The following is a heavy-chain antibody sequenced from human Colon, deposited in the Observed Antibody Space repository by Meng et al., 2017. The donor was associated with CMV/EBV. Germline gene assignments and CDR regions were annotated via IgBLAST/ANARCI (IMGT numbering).Heavy chain of an antibody. J-gene: IGHJ4*02. Sequence: GESLKISCAASGFTVSNNYMNWVRQAPGKGLEWVSVISDAGNTYYADSVRGRFTSSRDNSKNTLSLQMHSLRVEDTAVYYCARPARGSTNYYWGQGTLVTVSS. CDR1: GFTVSNNY. CDR3: ARPARGSTNYY. V-gene: IGHV3-66*02. CDR2: ISDAGNT. D-gene: IGHD6-13*01.